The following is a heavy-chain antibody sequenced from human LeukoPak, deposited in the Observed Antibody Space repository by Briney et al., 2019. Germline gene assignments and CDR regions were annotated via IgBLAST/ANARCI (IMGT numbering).Heavy chain of an antibody. J-gene: IGHJ4*02. CDR3: ARVRAGWYSDY. Sequence: PSETLSLTCAVYGGSFSGYYWSWIRQPPGKGLEWIGEINHSGSTNYNPSLKSRVTISVDTSKNQFSLKLSSVTAADTAVYYCARVRAGWYSDYWGQGTLVTVSS. D-gene: IGHD5-24*01. CDR2: INHSGST. CDR1: GGSFSGYY. V-gene: IGHV4-34*01.